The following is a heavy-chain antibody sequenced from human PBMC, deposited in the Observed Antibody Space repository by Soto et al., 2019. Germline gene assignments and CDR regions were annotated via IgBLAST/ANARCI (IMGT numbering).Heavy chain of an antibody. CDR2: INPNGGDT. D-gene: IGHD5-18*01. J-gene: IGHJ4*02. Sequence: VRQEAGQGLEWMGIINPNGGDTRYAQKFQGRVTMTRDTSTGTVYMEVSSLRSKDTALYYSASVPYRSGLLCYLVYWGQGTLVTVSP. V-gene: IGHV1-46*01. CDR3: ASVPYRSGLLCYLVY.